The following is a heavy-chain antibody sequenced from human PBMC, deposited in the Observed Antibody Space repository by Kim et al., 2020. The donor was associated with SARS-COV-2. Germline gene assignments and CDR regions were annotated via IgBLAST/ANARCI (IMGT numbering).Heavy chain of an antibody. CDR2: IYYSGST. Sequence: SETLSLTCTVSGGSVSSGSYYWSWIRQPPGKGLEWIGYIYYSGSTNYNPSLKSRVTISVDTSKTQFSLKLSSVTAAHTAVYYCARGGGSYFSFDYWGQGTLVTVSS. D-gene: IGHD1-26*01. V-gene: IGHV4-61*01. J-gene: IGHJ4*02. CDR1: GGSVSSGSYY. CDR3: ARGGGSYFSFDY.